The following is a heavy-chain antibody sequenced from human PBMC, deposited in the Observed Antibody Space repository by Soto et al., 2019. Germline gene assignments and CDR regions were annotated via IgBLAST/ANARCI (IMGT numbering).Heavy chain of an antibody. CDR2: IYYSGST. D-gene: IGHD3-16*02. CDR3: ARGPYMARSYYFDY. V-gene: IGHV4-30-4*01. CDR1: GGSSSSGDYY. Sequence: PSETLSLTCTVSGGSSSSGDYYWSWIRQPPGKGLEWIGYIYYSGSTYYNPSLKSRVTISVDTSKNQFSLKLSSVTAADTAVYYCARGPYMARSYYFDYWGQGTLVTVSS. J-gene: IGHJ4*02.